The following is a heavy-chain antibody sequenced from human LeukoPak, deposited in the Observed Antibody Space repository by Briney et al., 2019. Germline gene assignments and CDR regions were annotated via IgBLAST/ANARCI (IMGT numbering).Heavy chain of an antibody. CDR1: GGSISSYY. J-gene: IGHJ4*02. D-gene: IGHD3-10*01. CDR2: IYYSGST. CDR3: AIHRGIIDY. Sequence: SETLSLTCTVSGGSISSYYWSWVRQPPGKGLEGIGYIYYSGSTNYNPSLKSRVTIPVHTPKNHFSLKLSSVTAADTAVYYCAIHRGIIDYWGQGTLVTVSS. V-gene: IGHV4-59*08.